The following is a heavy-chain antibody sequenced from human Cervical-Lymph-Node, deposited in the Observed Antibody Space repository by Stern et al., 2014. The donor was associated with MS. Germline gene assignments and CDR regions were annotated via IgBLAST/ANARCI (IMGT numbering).Heavy chain of an antibody. V-gene: IGHV1-69*09. Sequence: QVQLVESGAEVKKPGSSVNVSCKASGGTFSSNYAITWMRQAPGQGLEWMGRIIPILGLPNYAQKFTGRVTITADTSTSTAYMELSSLRSEDTAVYYCARGVVSNRAAATLHNLFDPWGQGTLVTVSS. D-gene: IGHD2-15*01. CDR1: GGTFSSNYA. J-gene: IGHJ5*02. CDR2: IIPILGLP. CDR3: ARGVVSNRAAATLHNLFDP.